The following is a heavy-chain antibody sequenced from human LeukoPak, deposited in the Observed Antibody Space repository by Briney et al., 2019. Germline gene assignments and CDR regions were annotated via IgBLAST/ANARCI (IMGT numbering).Heavy chain of an antibody. Sequence: ASVKVSCKVSGYTLTELSMHWVRQAPGKGLEWMGGFDPEDGETIYAQKFQGRVTLTEDTSTDTAYMELSSLRSADTDMYYCAINAYCSSNSCWGNYYYYYMDVWGKGTTVTVSS. CDR3: AINAYCSSNSCWGNYYYYYMDV. D-gene: IGHD2-2*01. V-gene: IGHV1-24*01. CDR1: GYTLTELS. CDR2: FDPEDGET. J-gene: IGHJ6*03.